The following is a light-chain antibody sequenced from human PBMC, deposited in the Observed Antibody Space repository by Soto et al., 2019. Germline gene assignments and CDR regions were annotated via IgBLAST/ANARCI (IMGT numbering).Light chain of an antibody. J-gene: IGLJ1*01. CDR3: CSYVGRSDSYV. CDR2: EVS. CDR1: SSDVGSNDL. Sequence: QSVLSQPASVSGSPGQSITISCTGTSSDVGSNDLVSWYQQHPGKAPKLMIYEVSKRPSGISNRSSGSKSGNTASLTISGLQAEDEGDYYCCSYVGRSDSYVFGAGTKVTV. V-gene: IGLV2-23*02.